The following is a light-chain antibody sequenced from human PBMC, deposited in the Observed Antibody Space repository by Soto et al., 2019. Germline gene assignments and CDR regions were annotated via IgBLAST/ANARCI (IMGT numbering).Light chain of an antibody. J-gene: IGKJ2*01. V-gene: IGKV3-20*01. CDR2: GAS. Sequence: EIVLTQSPGTLSLSPGERATLSCRASQSVSSSYLAWYQQKPGQAPRLLIYGASSRATGIPDRFSGSGSGTDFTLTISSLEPEDFAVYYCQQYGSSSYTFGQGPKLEIK. CDR1: QSVSSSY. CDR3: QQYGSSSYT.